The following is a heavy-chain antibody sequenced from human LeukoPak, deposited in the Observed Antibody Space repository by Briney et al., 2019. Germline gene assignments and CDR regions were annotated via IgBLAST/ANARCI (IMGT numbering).Heavy chain of an antibody. V-gene: IGHV4-38-2*01. Sequence: SETLSLTCGVSGFSISRGYYWGWIRQPPGKGLEWIGVIFPIGTTSGNPYYNPSLQSRVSISIDTSNPRFSLTLSSVPAADTAVYYCARLNGGPFDYWGQGTLVIVSS. J-gene: IGHJ4*02. D-gene: IGHD3-16*01. CDR2: IFPIGTTSGNP. CDR3: ARLNGGPFDY. CDR1: GFSISRGYY.